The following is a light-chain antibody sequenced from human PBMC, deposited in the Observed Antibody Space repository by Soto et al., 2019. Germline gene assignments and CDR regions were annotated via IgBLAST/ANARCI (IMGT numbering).Light chain of an antibody. CDR2: EVS. CDR3: SSYTTSGTPV. J-gene: IGLJ3*02. Sequence: QSALTQPASVSGSPGQTITISCTGTSSDVGGYNYLSWYQQHPGKAPKVMIYEVSNRPSGVSNRFSGSKSGNTASLTISGLQAEDEVDYFCSSYTTSGTPVFGGGTKVTVL. V-gene: IGLV2-14*01. CDR1: SSDVGGYNY.